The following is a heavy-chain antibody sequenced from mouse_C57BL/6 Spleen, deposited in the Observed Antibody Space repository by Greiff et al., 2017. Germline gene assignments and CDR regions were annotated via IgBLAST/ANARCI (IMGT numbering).Heavy chain of an antibody. CDR3: ARDYYGSSLMDY. V-gene: IGHV2-2*01. CDR1: GFSLTSYG. D-gene: IGHD1-1*01. Sequence: QVQLQQSGPGLVQPSQSLSITCTVSGFSLTSYGVHWVRQSPGKGLEWLGVIWSGGSTVYNAAFISRLSISKDNSKSQVFFKMNSLQADDTAIYYCARDYYGSSLMDYWGQGTSVTVSS. J-gene: IGHJ4*01. CDR2: IWSGGST.